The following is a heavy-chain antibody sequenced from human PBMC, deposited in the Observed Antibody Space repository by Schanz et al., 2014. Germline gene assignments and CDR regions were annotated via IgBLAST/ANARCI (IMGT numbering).Heavy chain of an antibody. CDR3: ARAFGGYDPAGALDC. D-gene: IGHD5-12*01. Sequence: QVQLVQSGAEVKKPGSSMKVSCTASGGTFTSYSMHWVRQAPGQGLEWMGIINLSGGSTNNAQKFQGRLTMTRDTSISTAYMELSRLKSDDTAVYYCARAFGGYDPAGALDCWGQGTRVTVSS. V-gene: IGHV1-46*01. CDR2: INLSGGST. J-gene: IGHJ4*02. CDR1: GGTFTSYS.